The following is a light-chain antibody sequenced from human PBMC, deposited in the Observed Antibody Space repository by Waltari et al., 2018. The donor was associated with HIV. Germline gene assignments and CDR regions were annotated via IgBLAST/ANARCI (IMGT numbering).Light chain of an antibody. V-gene: IGLV2-11*01. Sequence: QSALTQPRSVSGSPGQSVTISCTGTSSDVGGYNYVSWYQHHPNKGPKLLIYDVNNRPSVVPDRFSGSKSGNTASLTISGLQAEDEADYYCCSYADTYFVLFGGRTKLTVL. CDR2: DVN. J-gene: IGLJ2*01. CDR3: CSYADTYFVL. CDR1: SSDVGGYNY.